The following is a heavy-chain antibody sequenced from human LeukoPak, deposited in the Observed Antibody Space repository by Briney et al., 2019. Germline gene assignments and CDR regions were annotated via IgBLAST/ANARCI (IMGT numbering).Heavy chain of an antibody. V-gene: IGHV1-69*04. J-gene: IGHJ6*02. Sequence: LVKVSCKASGGTFSSYAISWVRQAPGQGLERMGRIIPIFGIANYAQKFQGRVTITADKSTSTAYMELSSLRSEDTAVYYCVHIVVVPAAIGDYYYYGMDVWGQGTAVTVSS. CDR3: VHIVVVPAAIGDYYYYGMDV. CDR1: GGTFSSYA. CDR2: IIPIFGIA. D-gene: IGHD2-2*01.